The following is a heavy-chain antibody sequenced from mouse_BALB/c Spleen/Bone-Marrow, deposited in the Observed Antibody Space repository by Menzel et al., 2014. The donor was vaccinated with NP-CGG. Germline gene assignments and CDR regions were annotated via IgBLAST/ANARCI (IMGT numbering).Heavy chain of an antibody. CDR1: GYSFTGYT. V-gene: IGHV1-18*01. D-gene: IGHD2-2*01. J-gene: IGHJ2*01. CDR3: ARRGYGYDDYFDY. CDR2: INPYNGGT. Sequence: EVKLVESGPELVKPGASMKISCKASGYSFTGYTMNWVKQSHGKNLEWIGLINPYNGGTSYNQKFKGKATLTVDRSSSTAYMELLSLTSEDSAVYYCARRGYGYDDYFDYWGQGTTLTVFS.